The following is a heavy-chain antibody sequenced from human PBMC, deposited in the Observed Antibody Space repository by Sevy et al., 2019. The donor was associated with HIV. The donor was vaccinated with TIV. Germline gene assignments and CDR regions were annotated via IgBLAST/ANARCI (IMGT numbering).Heavy chain of an antibody. V-gene: IGHV3-23*01. CDR2: VSVTGRST. Sequence: GGSLRLSCAASGFTFSSYAMNWVRQAPGKGLDWVSSVSVTGRSTYYADSVEGRFTISRDNSKSTLYLQMNSLRADDPAVYYCAKGYCSGGSCPRDYYYYGMDVWGQGTTVTVSS. CDR1: GFTFSSYA. CDR3: AKGYCSGGSCPRDYYYYGMDV. J-gene: IGHJ6*02. D-gene: IGHD2-15*01.